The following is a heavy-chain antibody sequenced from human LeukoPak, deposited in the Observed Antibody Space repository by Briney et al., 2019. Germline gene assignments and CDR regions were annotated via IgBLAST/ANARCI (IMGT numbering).Heavy chain of an antibody. V-gene: IGHV3-74*01. J-gene: IGHJ4*02. CDR2: INTDGSST. CDR1: GFIFSSYW. CDR3: ARDQGQSYYYDDSGLMGDY. Sequence: GGSLRLSCAASGFIFSSYWMHWVRQAPGKGLVWVSRINTDGSSTSYADSVKGRFTISRDNAKNTLYLQMNSLRAEDTAVYYCARDQGQSYYYDDSGLMGDYWGQGTLVTVSS. D-gene: IGHD3-22*01.